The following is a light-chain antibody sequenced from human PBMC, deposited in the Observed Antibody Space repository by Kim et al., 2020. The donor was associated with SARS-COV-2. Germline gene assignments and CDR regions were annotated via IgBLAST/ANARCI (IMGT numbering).Light chain of an antibody. CDR2: YDY. CDR1: NIGTKT. CDR3: QVWDSSSDHWV. Sequence: SYELTQPPSVSVAPGETATITCGGNNIGTKTVHWYQQKPGQAPVLVIYYDYDRPSGIPERFSGSNSGNTATLTISRVEAGDEADYYCQVWDSSSDHWVFGGGTQLT. V-gene: IGLV3-21*04. J-gene: IGLJ3*02.